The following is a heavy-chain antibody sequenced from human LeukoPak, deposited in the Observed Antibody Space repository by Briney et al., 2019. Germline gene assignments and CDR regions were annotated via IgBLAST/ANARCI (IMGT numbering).Heavy chain of an antibody. CDR2: ISGSGGST. V-gene: IGHV3-23*01. J-gene: IGHJ4*02. CDR3: AKDTEKITMVVVVMAY. CDR1: GFTFSSYA. Sequence: GGSLRLSCAASGFTFSSYAMSWVRQAPGKGLEWVSAISGSGGSTYYADSVKGRFTISRDNSKNTLYLQMNSLRAEDTAVYYCAKDTEKITMVVVVMAYWGQGTLVTVSS. D-gene: IGHD3-22*01.